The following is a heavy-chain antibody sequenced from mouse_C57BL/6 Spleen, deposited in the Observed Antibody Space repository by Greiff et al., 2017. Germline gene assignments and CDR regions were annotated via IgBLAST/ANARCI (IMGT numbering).Heavy chain of an antibody. Sequence: EVKLVESGGDLVKPGRSLKLSCAASGFTFSSYGLSWVRQTPDKRLEWVATISSGSSCTTYPDSVKGRFTISRYNDKNTLYLQRSSLKSEDTALYFCERQGPNIVTTPYYAMDYWGQGTSVTVSS. D-gene: IGHD2-5*01. CDR1: GFTFSSYG. CDR2: ISSGSSCT. V-gene: IGHV5-6*01. J-gene: IGHJ4*01. CDR3: ERQGPNIVTTPYYAMDY.